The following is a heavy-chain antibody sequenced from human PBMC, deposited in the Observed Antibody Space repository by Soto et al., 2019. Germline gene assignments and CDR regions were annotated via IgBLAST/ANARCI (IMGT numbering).Heavy chain of an antibody. CDR3: IPTEWLVRLGLLR. Sequence: QVQLVESGGGVVQPGRSLRLSCAASGFTFSSYGMHWVRQAPGKGLEWVAVISYDGSNKYYADSVKGRFIISRDNSKNTLYQQMNSLRAEDTAVYYCIPTEWLVRLGLLRWGQETLVTVSS. CDR2: ISYDGSNK. CDR1: GFTFSSYG. J-gene: IGHJ4*02. V-gene: IGHV3-30*03. D-gene: IGHD6-19*01.